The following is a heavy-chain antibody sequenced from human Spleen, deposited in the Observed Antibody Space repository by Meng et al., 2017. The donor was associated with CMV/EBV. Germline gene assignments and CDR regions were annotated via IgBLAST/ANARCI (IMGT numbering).Heavy chain of an antibody. J-gene: IGHJ4*02. CDR1: GFTFSSYW. Sequence: GESLKISCAASGFTFSSYWMHWVRQAPGKGLVWVSGINSDGSRTSYADSVKGRFTISRDNAKNTLYLQMNTLGAEDTAVYYCARDVSYYYDNSGYYWGQGTLVTVSS. V-gene: IGHV3-74*01. CDR2: INSDGSRT. CDR3: ARDVSYYYDNSGYY. D-gene: IGHD3-22*01.